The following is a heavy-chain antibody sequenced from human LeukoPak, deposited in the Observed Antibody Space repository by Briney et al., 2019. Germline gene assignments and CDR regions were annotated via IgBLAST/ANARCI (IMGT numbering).Heavy chain of an antibody. V-gene: IGHV3-11*01. D-gene: IGHD1-14*01. Sequence: TAGGSLRLSCAASGFTFSDYYINWIRQAPGKGLEWVSHISSSGRLMQYADSVKGRFTITRDNAQNFMSLQMNSLKPGDTAVYYCARDTNNGLDVWGRGTTVTVSS. CDR3: ARDTNNGLDV. CDR2: ISSSGRLM. J-gene: IGHJ6*02. CDR1: GFTFSDYY.